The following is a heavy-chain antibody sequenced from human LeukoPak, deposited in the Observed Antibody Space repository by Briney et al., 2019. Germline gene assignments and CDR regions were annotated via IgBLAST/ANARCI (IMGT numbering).Heavy chain of an antibody. CDR1: GGSITSYY. V-gene: IGHV4-59*08. J-gene: IGHJ3*02. Sequence: SETLSLTCTVSGGSITSYYWSWVRQPPGKGLEWIGYIYYSGSTNYNPSLKSRVTISVDTSKNQFSLKLSSVTAADTAVYYCARLPGFRDAFDIWGQGTMVTVSS. CDR3: ARLPGFRDAFDI. CDR2: IYYSGST.